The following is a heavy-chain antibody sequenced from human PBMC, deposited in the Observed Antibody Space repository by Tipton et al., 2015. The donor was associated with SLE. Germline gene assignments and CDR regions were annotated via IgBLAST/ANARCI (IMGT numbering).Heavy chain of an antibody. CDR1: GFTYSGYA. CDR3: ARGRGGEFLDY. D-gene: IGHD3-16*01. J-gene: IGHJ4*02. CDR2: IRADGSNK. V-gene: IGHV3-33*01. Sequence: LSLTCAASGFTYSGYAMHWVRQAPGKGLEWVAFIRADGSNKDYADSVKGRFTISRDNSKNTVSLQMNSLRVEGTAVYFCARGRGGEFLDYWGQGTLVTVSS.